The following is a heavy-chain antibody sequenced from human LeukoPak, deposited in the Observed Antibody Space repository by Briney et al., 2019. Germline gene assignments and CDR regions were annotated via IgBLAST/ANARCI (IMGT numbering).Heavy chain of an antibody. CDR3: AKDPGSNSYGSFDN. Sequence: GGSLRLSCAASGFTFSTYAMTWVRQAPGKGLEWVSSTSGRGRNTYYADSVKGRFTISRDNSKNTLYLQMNSLRAEDTAIYYCAKDPGSNSYGSFDNWGQGTLVTVSS. CDR1: GFTFSTYA. J-gene: IGHJ4*02. V-gene: IGHV3-23*01. CDR2: TSGRGRNT. D-gene: IGHD5-18*01.